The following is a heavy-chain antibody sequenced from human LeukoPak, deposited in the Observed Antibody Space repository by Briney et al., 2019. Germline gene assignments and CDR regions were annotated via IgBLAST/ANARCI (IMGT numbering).Heavy chain of an antibody. D-gene: IGHD2-15*01. Sequence: SGPTLMNPKRSLTMTCTFSGFSLTNSEVAVAWIRQPPGKALEWLALTYQNDDKRYSPSLKNNLTITGDTAKSQVVLTMTKMDPVDTATYYCAHTGRWSRLYFDYWGRGILVTVS. J-gene: IGHJ4*02. CDR2: TYQNDDK. CDR3: AHTGRWSRLYFDY. V-gene: IGHV2-5*01. CDR1: GFSLTNSEVA.